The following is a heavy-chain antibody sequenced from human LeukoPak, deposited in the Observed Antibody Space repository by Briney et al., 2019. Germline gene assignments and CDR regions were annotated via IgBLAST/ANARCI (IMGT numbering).Heavy chain of an antibody. CDR1: GGSISSYF. V-gene: IGHV4-59*01. CDR2: LYYSGST. D-gene: IGHD4-17*01. CDR3: ARSNGFNDAFDI. J-gene: IGHJ3*02. Sequence: TPSETLSLTCTVSGGSISSYFWSWIRQPPGKGLEWIGYLYYSGSTNYNPSLKSRVTISVDTSKNQFSLRLSSVTAADTAVYYCARSNGFNDAFDIWGQGAMVTVSS.